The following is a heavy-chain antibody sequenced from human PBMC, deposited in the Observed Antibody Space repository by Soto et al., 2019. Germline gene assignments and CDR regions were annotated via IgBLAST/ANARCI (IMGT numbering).Heavy chain of an antibody. V-gene: IGHV4-39*01. CDR3: ARRPSHDSYGTPVGDY. CDR1: GGSISSSSYY. Sequence: PSETLSLTCTVAGGSISSSSYYWGWIRQPPGKGLEWIGSIYYSGSTYYNPSLKSRVTISVDTSKNQFSLKLSSVTAADTAVYYCARRPSHDSYGTPVGDYWGQGTLVTVSS. CDR2: IYYSGST. J-gene: IGHJ4*02. D-gene: IGHD5-18*01.